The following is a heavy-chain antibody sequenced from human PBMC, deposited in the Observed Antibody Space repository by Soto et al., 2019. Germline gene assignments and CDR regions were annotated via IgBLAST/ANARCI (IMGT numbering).Heavy chain of an antibody. J-gene: IGHJ6*02. V-gene: IGHV1-58*01. D-gene: IGHD4-17*01. CDR1: GFTFTSSA. CDR3: AAGATTVTHYGMDV. CDR2: IVVGSGNT. Sequence: GASVKVSCKASGFTFTSSAVQWVRQARGQRLEWIGWIVVGSGNTNYAQKFQERVTITRDMSTSTAYMELSSLRSEDTAVYYCAAGATTVTHYGMDVWGQGTKVTVYS.